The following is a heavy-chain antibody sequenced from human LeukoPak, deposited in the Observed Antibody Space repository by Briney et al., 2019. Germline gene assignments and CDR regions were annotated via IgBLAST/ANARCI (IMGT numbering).Heavy chain of an antibody. J-gene: IGHJ4*02. CDR2: INPNSGGT. D-gene: IGHD2-2*01. CDR3: ARILASGQLLFPFDY. Sequence: GASVKVSCKASGYTFTGYYMHWGRQAPGQGLEWMGWINPNSGGTNYAQKFQGRVTMTRDTSISTAYMELSRLRSDDTAVYYCARILASGQLLFPFDYWGQGTLVTVSS. V-gene: IGHV1-2*02. CDR1: GYTFTGYY.